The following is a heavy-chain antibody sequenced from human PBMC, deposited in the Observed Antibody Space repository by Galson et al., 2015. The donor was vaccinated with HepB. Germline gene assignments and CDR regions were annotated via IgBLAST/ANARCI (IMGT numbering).Heavy chain of an antibody. J-gene: IGHJ4*02. V-gene: IGHV1-46*01. D-gene: IGHD3-16*02. Sequence: SVKVSCKTSGYTFTSYYMHWVRQAPGQGLEWMGIINPSGGSTSYAQKFQGRVTMTRDTSTSTVYMELSSLRSEDTAVYYCARGTEYDYVWGSYRYTGDYFDYWGQGTLVTVSS. CDR3: ARGTEYDYVWGSYRYTGDYFDY. CDR1: GYTFTSYY. CDR2: INPSGGST.